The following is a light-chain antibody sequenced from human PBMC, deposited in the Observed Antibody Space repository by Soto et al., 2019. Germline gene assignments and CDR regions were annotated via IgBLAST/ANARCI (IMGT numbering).Light chain of an antibody. CDR2: GVS. J-gene: IGKJ5*01. CDR1: QRLSASD. Sequence: ETGLTQSPGTLSLSPGQRATLSCRASQRLSASDIAWYQQKPGQAPKFLIYGVSSRATGIPDRFSGSGSGTDFTLTISRLEPEDFAVYHCQQYGSSPLITFGQGTRLEIK. V-gene: IGKV3-20*01. CDR3: QQYGSSPLIT.